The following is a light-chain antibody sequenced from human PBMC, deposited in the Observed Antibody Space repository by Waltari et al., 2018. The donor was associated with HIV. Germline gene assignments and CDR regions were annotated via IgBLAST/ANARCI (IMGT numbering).Light chain of an antibody. Sequence: NFILTQPHSVSESPGKTVTISCTRSSGSIASDYVQWYQRLGSAPTVVIYDHRQRPSGVPDRFSGSIDSSSNSASLTISGLRSEDEADYYCQSSYSNSQVFGGGTKLTVL. V-gene: IGLV6-57*03. J-gene: IGLJ2*01. CDR3: QSSYSNSQV. CDR1: SGSIASDY. CDR2: DHR.